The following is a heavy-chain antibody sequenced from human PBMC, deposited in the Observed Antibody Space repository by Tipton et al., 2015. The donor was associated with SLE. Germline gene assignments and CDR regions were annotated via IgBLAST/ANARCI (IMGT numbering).Heavy chain of an antibody. V-gene: IGHV4-59*12. CDR1: GGSISNYY. CDR3: ARDSSGGYNWFDP. CDR2: ISNSGNT. D-gene: IGHD3-22*01. Sequence: TLSLTCTVSGGSISNYYWSWIRQPPGKGLEWIGYISNSGNTNYNPSLKSRVTISVDTSKNQFSLKLSSVTAADTAVYYCARDSSGGYNWFDPWGQGTLVTVSS. J-gene: IGHJ5*02.